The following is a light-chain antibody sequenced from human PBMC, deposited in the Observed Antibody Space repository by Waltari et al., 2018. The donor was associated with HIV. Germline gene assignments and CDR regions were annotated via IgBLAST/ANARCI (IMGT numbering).Light chain of an antibody. CDR3: CSYAGSRWV. CDR2: EVS. Sequence: QSALTQPASVSGSPGQSITISCTGTSSDVGRYNLVSWYQQHPGKAPKLMIYEVSKRPSGVSKRFSGSKAGNTASLTISGLQAEDEADYYCCSYAGSRWVFGGGTKLTVL. J-gene: IGLJ3*02. CDR1: SSDVGRYNL. V-gene: IGLV2-23*02.